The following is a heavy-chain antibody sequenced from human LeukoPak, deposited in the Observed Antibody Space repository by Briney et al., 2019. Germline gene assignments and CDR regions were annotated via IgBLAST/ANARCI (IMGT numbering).Heavy chain of an antibody. CDR2: IIPIFATA. D-gene: IGHD6-13*01. J-gene: IGHJ4*02. CDR3: ATFAELSSSWHH. Sequence: GASVKVSCKASRGTFTNYAISWVRQAPGQGLEWMGGIIPIFATANYAQKFQGRVTITADESTSTAYMELSSLRSEDTAVYYCATFAELSSSWHHWGQGTLVTVSS. V-gene: IGHV1-69*13. CDR1: RGTFTNYA.